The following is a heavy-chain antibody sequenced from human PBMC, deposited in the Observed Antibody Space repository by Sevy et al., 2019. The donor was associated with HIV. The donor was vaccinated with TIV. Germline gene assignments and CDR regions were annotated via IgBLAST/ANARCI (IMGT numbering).Heavy chain of an antibody. CDR1: GYSFTNYW. V-gene: IGHV5-51*01. J-gene: IGHJ2*01. D-gene: IGHD3-10*01. CDR2: IYPGDSDT. Sequence: GESLKISCKGSGYSFTNYWIAWVRQMPGKGLEWVGIIYPGDSDTRYNTSFQGQFTISAAKSINTAYLQWSSLKASDTAMYYCAKLSSGGIWYFDLWGRGTLVTVSS. CDR3: AKLSSGGIWYFDL.